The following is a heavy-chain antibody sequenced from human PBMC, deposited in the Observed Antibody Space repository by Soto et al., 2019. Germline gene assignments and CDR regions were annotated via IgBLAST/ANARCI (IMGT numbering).Heavy chain of an antibody. J-gene: IGHJ5*02. CDR3: ASPKIAFYNWFDP. D-gene: IGHD3-3*02. Sequence: SETLSLTCAVYGGSFSGYYWNWIRQPPGKGLEWIGEINHSGSTNYNPSLKSRVTISVGTSKNQFSLKLSSVTAADTAVYYCASPKIAFYNWFDPWGQGTLVTVSS. CDR1: GGSFSGYY. V-gene: IGHV4-34*01. CDR2: INHSGST.